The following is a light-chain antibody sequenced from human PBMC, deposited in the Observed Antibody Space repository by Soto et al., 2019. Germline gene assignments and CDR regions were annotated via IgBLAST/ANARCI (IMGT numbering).Light chain of an antibody. Sequence: QSVLTQPPSASGSAGQSVASSCTGTSSDVGGYDYVSWYQQHPGKAPKLMIYEVTIRPSGVSDRFSGSKSGNTASLTVSGLQAEDEADYYCSSYTGGNPSYVFGTGTKVTV. V-gene: IGLV2-8*01. J-gene: IGLJ1*01. CDR3: SSYTGGNPSYV. CDR1: SSDVGGYDY. CDR2: EVT.